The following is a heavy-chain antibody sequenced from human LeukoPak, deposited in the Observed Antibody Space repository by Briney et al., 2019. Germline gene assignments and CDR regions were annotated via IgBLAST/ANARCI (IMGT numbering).Heavy chain of an antibody. V-gene: IGHV3-7*01. CDR3: ARDPAVDSSAWYLDY. CDR1: GFTFSSYW. CDR2: IKQDGSEK. J-gene: IGHJ4*02. D-gene: IGHD6-19*01. Sequence: GGSLRLSCAASGFTFSSYWMSWVRQAPGKGLEWVANIKQDGSEKYYVDSVKGRFTISRDNAKNSLYLQMNSLRAEDTAVYYCARDPAVDSSAWYLDYWGQGTLATVSS.